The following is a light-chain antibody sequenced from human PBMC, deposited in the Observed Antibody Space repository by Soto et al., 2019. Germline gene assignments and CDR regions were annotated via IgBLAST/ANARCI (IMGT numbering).Light chain of an antibody. J-gene: IGKJ1*01. Sequence: IHLTQSTSSLSASVGYRVTIPCRASQGISSYLAWYQQKLGKAPKLLIYAASTLQSGVPSRFSGSGYGTDFNLTISCLQSEDFATYYCQQYYSYPRTFGQGTKVDIK. CDR1: QGISSY. V-gene: IGKV1-8*01. CDR3: QQYYSYPRT. CDR2: AAS.